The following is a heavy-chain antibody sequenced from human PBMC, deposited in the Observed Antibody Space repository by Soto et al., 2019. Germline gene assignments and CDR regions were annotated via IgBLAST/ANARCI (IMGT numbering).Heavy chain of an antibody. V-gene: IGHV3-23*01. Sequence: PXGALKLSCAASGVTFSSYAMSWVRQAPGKGLDWVSAISGSGGSTYYADSVKGRFTISRDNSKNTLYLQMNSLRAEDTAVYYCAKDRGPSTPFDYWGQGTAVTV. D-gene: IGHD2-2*01. J-gene: IGHJ4*02. CDR2: ISGSGGST. CDR1: GVTFSSYA. CDR3: AKDRGPSTPFDY.